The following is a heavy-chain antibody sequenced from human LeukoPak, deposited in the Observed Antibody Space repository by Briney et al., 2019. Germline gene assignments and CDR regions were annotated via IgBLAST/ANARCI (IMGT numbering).Heavy chain of an antibody. CDR3: ARDGGPLDY. Sequence: VGSLRLSCAASVFTFSSYWMSWVRQAPGKGLEWVANIKQDGSEKYYVDSVKGRFTISRDNAKNSLYLQMNSLRAEDTAVYDCARDGGPLDYRGQGTLVTVSS. D-gene: IGHD2-15*01. J-gene: IGHJ4*02. CDR2: IKQDGSEK. CDR1: VFTFSSYW. V-gene: IGHV3-7*01.